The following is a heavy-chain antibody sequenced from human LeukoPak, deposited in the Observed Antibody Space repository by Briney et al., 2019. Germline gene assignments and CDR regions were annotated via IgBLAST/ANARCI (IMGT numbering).Heavy chain of an antibody. D-gene: IGHD3-22*01. CDR2: IWYDGSNK. Sequence: GGSLRLSCAASGFTFSSYGMHWVRQAPGKGLEWVAVIWYDGSNKYYADSVKGRFTISRDNSKNTLYLQMNSLRAEDTAVYYCAREDYYDSSGSLDYWGQGTLVTVSS. J-gene: IGHJ4*02. CDR1: GFTFSSYG. V-gene: IGHV3-33*01. CDR3: AREDYYDSSGSLDY.